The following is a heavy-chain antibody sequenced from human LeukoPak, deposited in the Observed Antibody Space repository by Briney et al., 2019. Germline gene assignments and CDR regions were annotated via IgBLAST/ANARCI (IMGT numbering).Heavy chain of an antibody. V-gene: IGHV3-66*01. CDR3: ARAAKGYFDY. D-gene: IGHD4/OR15-4a*01. CDR1: GFTFSDYY. J-gene: IGHJ4*02. Sequence: GGSLRLSCAASGFTFSDYYMSWIRQAPGKGLEWVSGFYSGGSTYYADSVKGRFTISRDDSKNTLSLQMNSLRAEDTAVYYCARAAKGYFDYWGQGTLVTVSS. CDR2: FYSGGST.